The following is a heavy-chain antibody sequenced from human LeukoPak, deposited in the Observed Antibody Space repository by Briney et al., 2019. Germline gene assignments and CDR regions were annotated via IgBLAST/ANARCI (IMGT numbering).Heavy chain of an antibody. D-gene: IGHD6-19*01. CDR3: AREQGSLAVYWFDP. CDR1: GGTFSNYG. V-gene: IGHV1-69*13. J-gene: IGHJ5*02. Sequence: SVKVSCKASGGTFSNYGISWVRQAPGQGLEWMGGIIPVFGTTNYAQKFQGRLTITADESTSTAYMELRNVRSEDTAVYFCAREQGSLAVYWFDPWGQGTLVTVSS. CDR2: IIPVFGTT.